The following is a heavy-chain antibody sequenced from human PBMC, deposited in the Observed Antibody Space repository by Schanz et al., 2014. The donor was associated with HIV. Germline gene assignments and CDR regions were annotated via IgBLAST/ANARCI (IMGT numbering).Heavy chain of an antibody. CDR3: ARSETIAARPVWYFDL. J-gene: IGHJ2*01. CDR1: GYTFTDYF. CDR2: INPRTDNT. V-gene: IGHV1-8*02. Sequence: QVQLVQSGAAVKKPGASVKVSCKASGYTFTDYFVHWVRQAPGQGLEWMAWINPRTDNTGYAQKFQGRVSVTRDTSTRTVYMQLSSLRSEDTAVYYCARSETIAARPVWYFDLWGRGTLVTVSS. D-gene: IGHD6-6*01.